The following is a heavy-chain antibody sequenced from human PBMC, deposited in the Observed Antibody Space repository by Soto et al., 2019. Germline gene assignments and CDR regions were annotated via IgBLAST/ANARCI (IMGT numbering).Heavy chain of an antibody. CDR3: VRVVAIPGYPDN. Sequence: QVQLVQSGAEVRQPASSVKVSCKTSGATFSSYAITWVRQAPGQGLEWMGGIVPTVDTSTYAQKFQGRVTITADKFTKTVYMELSSLSPDDTAVYYCVRVVAIPGYPDNWGQGTLVTVSS. CDR2: IVPTVDTS. CDR1: GATFSSYA. D-gene: IGHD5-12*01. J-gene: IGHJ4*02. V-gene: IGHV1-69*14.